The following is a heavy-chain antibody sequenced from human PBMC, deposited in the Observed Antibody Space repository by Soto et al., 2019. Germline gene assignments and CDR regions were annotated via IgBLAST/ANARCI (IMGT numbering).Heavy chain of an antibody. CDR2: ISTYNGNT. CDR1: GYTFTSYG. D-gene: IGHD3-10*01. V-gene: IGHV1-18*01. CDR3: ARAFSGSNWFDP. J-gene: IGHJ5*02. Sequence: ASVKVSCKASGYTFTSYGISWVRQAPGQGLEWMGWISTYNGNTNYAQKLQGRVTMTTDASTSTAYMELRSLRSDDTAVYYCARAFSGSNWFDPWGQGTLVTVSS.